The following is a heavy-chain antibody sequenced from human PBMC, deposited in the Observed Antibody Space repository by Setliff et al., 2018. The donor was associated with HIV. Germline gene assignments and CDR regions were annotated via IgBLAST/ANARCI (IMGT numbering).Heavy chain of an antibody. Sequence: ASVKVSCKASGYSFGIYDIYWVRQATGQGPEWMGWMNPENGKTGYAQTFQGRVTMTKDTSTSTAYMELSSLRSEDTAMYYCATGLVLPDYWGQGTLVTVSS. D-gene: IGHD2-8*01. CDR3: ATGLVLPDY. V-gene: IGHV1-8*02. J-gene: IGHJ4*02. CDR2: MNPENGKT. CDR1: GYSFGIYD.